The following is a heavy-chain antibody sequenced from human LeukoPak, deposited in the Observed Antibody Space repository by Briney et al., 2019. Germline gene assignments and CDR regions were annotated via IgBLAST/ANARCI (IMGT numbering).Heavy chain of an antibody. D-gene: IGHD6-13*01. CDR1: GFTFTSFG. V-gene: IGHV1-18*01. CDR2: ISAYNGNT. Sequence: ASVKVSCKASGFTFTSFGFSWVGQAPGQGREGMGWISAYNGNTNYAQNLQGRVTITTDASTSTVYMELRSLRPDDTAMYYCGRSRESSSWPPGYLQPWGPGTLVIASS. CDR3: GRSRESSSWPPGYLQP. J-gene: IGHJ1*01.